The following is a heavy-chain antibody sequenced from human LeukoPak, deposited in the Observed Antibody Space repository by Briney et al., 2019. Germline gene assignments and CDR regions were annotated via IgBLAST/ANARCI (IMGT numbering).Heavy chain of an antibody. Sequence: GGSLRLSCAASGFTFDDYAMHWVWQAPGKGLEWVSGINWNSGSIGYADSVKGRFTISRDNAKNSLYLQMNSLRAEDTALYYCAKAKVALDYWGQGTLVTVSS. CDR1: GFTFDDYA. J-gene: IGHJ4*02. V-gene: IGHV3-9*01. CDR2: INWNSGSI. CDR3: AKAKVALDY. D-gene: IGHD2-15*01.